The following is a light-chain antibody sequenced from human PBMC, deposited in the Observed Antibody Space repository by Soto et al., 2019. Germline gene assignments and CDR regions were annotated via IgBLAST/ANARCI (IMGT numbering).Light chain of an antibody. CDR2: AAS. J-gene: IGKJ4*01. V-gene: IGKV1-9*01. Sequence: DIQLTQSPSFLSASVGDRVTITCRASQGISSYLAWYQQKPGKAPKLLIYAASTLQSGVPSRFSGSGAGTEFTLTSSSLQPEDFATSYCLQLNRYPLTFGGGTKVEIK. CDR1: QGISSY. CDR3: LQLNRYPLT.